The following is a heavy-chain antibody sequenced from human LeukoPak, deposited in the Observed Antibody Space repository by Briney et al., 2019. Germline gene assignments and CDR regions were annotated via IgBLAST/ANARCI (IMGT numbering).Heavy chain of an antibody. Sequence: PGGSLRLSCAASGFTFSSFGMHWVRQAPGKGLEWVAFIRYDGGNKYYADSVKGRFTISRDNSKNTLYLQMTSLRAEDTAVYYCAKVVLYYYYMDVWGKGTTVTISS. CDR1: GFTFSSFG. CDR3: AKVVLYYYYMDV. CDR2: IRYDGGNK. J-gene: IGHJ6*03. D-gene: IGHD6-6*01. V-gene: IGHV3-30*02.